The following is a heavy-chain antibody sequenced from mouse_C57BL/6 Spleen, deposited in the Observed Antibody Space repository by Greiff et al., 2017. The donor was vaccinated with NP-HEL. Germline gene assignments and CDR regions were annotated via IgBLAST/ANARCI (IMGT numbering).Heavy chain of an antibody. CDR1: GYTFTDYY. CDR3: AGGDLLRYGYAMDY. V-gene: IGHV1-19*01. CDR2: INPYNGGT. D-gene: IGHD2-1*01. Sequence: VQLKESGPVLVKPGASVKMSCKASGYTFTDYYMNWVKQSHGKSLEWIGVINPYNGGTSYNQKFKGKATLTVDKSSSTAYMELNSLTSEDSAVYYCAGGDLLRYGYAMDYWGQGTSVTVSS. J-gene: IGHJ4*01.